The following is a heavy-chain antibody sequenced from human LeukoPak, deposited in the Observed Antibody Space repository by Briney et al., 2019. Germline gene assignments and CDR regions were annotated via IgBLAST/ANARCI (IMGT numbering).Heavy chain of an antibody. J-gene: IGHJ5*02. CDR2: ISSASNTI. Sequence: GESLRLSCAASGFTFSSYSMNWVRQAPGKGLEWVSYISSASNTIYYADSVKGRFTISRDNAKNSLYPQMNSLKTEDTAVYYCTRQEAPSPYNWFDPWGQGTLVTVSS. V-gene: IGHV3-48*01. CDR3: TRQEAPSPYNWFDP. CDR1: GFTFSSYS.